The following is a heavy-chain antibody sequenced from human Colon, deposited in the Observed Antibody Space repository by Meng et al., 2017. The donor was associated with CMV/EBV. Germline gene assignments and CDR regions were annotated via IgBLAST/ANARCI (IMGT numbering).Heavy chain of an antibody. V-gene: IGHV4-39*07. Sequence: LTCPFSGVSIRGSSYYWVWIRQPPGKGLEWIGSIYYTGTTYYNPSLKSRVTTSVDTSKNHFSLNLRSVTTADTAVYYCARGVDWFDPWGQGTLVTVSS. J-gene: IGHJ5*02. D-gene: IGHD2-21*01. CDR1: GVSIRGSSYY. CDR2: IYYTGTT. CDR3: ARGVDWFDP.